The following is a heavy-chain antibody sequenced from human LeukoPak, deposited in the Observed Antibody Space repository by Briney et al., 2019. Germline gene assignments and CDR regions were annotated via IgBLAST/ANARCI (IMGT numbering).Heavy chain of an antibody. CDR1: GGSISSSSYY. CDR2: IYYSGST. Sequence: PSETLSLTCTVSGGSISSSSYYWGWIRQPPGKGLEWIGGIYYSGSTYYNPSLKSRVTISVDTSKNQFSLKLSSVTAADTAVYYCASLNTPQTGYPQFDYWGQGTLVTVSS. J-gene: IGHJ4*02. D-gene: IGHD3-9*01. CDR3: ASLNTPQTGYPQFDY. V-gene: IGHV4-39*07.